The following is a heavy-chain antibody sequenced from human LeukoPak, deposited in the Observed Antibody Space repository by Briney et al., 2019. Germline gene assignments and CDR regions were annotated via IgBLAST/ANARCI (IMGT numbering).Heavy chain of an antibody. V-gene: IGHV3-23*01. CDR2: ISGSGGST. D-gene: IGHD3-22*01. CDR1: GFTFSSYA. J-gene: IGHJ4*02. CDR3: AKEILIFYYDSSGCGY. Sequence: GGSLRLSCAASGFTFSSYAMSWVRQAPGKGLEWVSAISGSGGSTYYADSVKGRFTISRDNSKNTLYLQMNSLRAEDTVVYYCAKEILIFYYDSSGCGYWGQGTLVTVSS.